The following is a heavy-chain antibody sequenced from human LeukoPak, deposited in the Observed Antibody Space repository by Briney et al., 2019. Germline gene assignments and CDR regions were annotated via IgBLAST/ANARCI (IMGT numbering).Heavy chain of an antibody. V-gene: IGHV3-7*05. CDR2: IKQDGSEK. CDR3: ARPIVATNLDY. J-gene: IGHJ4*02. Sequence: GGSLRLSCAASGITFSSFWMSWVRQAPGKGLEWVANIKQDGSEKYYVDSVKGRFTISRDNAKNSLYLQMNSLRAEDTAVYYCARPIVATNLDYWGQGTLVTVSS. CDR1: GITFSSFW. D-gene: IGHD5-12*01.